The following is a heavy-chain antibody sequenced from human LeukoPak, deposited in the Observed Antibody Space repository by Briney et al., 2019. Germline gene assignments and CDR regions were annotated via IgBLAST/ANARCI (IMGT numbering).Heavy chain of an antibody. CDR2: SRNKANSYTT. J-gene: IGHJ4*02. CDR3: ARGDSSGYSNY. Sequence: CLRLSCAATGFTVSDHYMDWVRQAPRNWLDWVGRSRNKANSYTTEYAASVTGRFTIARDDSENSLYLQMNSLKTEDTAVYYCARGDSSGYSNYWGQGTLVTVSS. V-gene: IGHV3-72*01. CDR1: GFTVSDHY. D-gene: IGHD3-22*01.